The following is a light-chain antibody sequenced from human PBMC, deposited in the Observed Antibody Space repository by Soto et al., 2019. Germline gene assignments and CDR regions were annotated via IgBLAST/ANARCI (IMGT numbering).Light chain of an antibody. J-gene: IGKJ3*01. CDR1: EILVDSEDGDTY. V-gene: IGKV2-40*01. CDR2: TLS. CDR3: MHRMEFPFT. Sequence: DIVLAQTPLSLPVTPGEPASTSCGGREILVDSEDGDTYLDWYLQRPGQSPQLLIYTLSYRASGVPDRLSGSGSGTDFKLRISRVEAEDVGVYYCMHRMEFPFTCGPGTKVDIK.